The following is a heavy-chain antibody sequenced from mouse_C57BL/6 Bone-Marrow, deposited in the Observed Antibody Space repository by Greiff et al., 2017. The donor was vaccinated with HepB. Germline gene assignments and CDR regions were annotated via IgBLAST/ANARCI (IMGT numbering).Heavy chain of an antibody. CDR3: ARATTVSPYYYAMDY. CDR1: GYTFTSYW. D-gene: IGHD1-1*01. Sequence: QVQLQQSGAELVRPGTSVKLSCKASGYTFTSYWMHWVKQRPGQGLEWIGVIDPSDSYTNYNQKFKGKATLTVDTSSSTAYMQLSSLTSEDSAVYYCARATTVSPYYYAMDYWGQGTSVTVSS. CDR2: IDPSDSYT. J-gene: IGHJ4*01. V-gene: IGHV1-59*01.